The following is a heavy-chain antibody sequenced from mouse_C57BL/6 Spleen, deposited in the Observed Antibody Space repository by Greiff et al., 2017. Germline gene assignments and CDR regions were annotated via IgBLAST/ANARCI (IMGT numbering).Heavy chain of an antibody. CDR2: IHPNSGST. V-gene: IGHV1-64*01. Sequence: QVQLKQSGAELVKPGASVKLSCKASGYTFTSYWMHWVKQRPGQGLEWIGMIHPNSGSTNYNEKFKSKATLTVDKSSSTAYMQLSSLTSEDSAVYYCASSPGAMDYWGQGTSVTVSS. CDR3: ASSPGAMDY. J-gene: IGHJ4*01. CDR1: GYTFTSYW. D-gene: IGHD6-1*01.